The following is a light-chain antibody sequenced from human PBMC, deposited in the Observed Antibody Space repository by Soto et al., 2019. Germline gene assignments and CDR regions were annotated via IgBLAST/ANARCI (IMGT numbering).Light chain of an antibody. CDR2: DAS. V-gene: IGKV1-5*01. CDR3: QQYNIYPWT. Sequence: DIQMTQSPSTLSAAVGDSVTITCRASQSISSWLAWYQQRPGKAPKVLIYDASSLQSGVPSRFSGSGSGTEFTLTISSLQPDDFATYYCQQYNIYPWTFGQGTEVAIK. J-gene: IGKJ1*01. CDR1: QSISSW.